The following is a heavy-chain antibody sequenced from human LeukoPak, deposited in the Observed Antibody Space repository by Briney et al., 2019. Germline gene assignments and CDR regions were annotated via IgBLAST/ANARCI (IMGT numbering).Heavy chain of an antibody. CDR3: ARELTMIVEEVALDAFDI. J-gene: IGHJ3*02. Sequence: SETLSLTCTVSGGFISSYYWSWIRQPAGKGLEWIGRIYTSGSTNYNPSLKSRVTMPVDTSKNQFSLKLSSVTAADTAVYYRARELTMIVEEVALDAFDIWGQGTMVTVSS. D-gene: IGHD3-22*01. CDR2: IYTSGST. CDR1: GGFISSYY. V-gene: IGHV4-4*07.